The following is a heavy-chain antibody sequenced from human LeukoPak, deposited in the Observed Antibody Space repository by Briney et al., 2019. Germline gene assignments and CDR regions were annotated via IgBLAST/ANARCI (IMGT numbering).Heavy chain of an antibody. V-gene: IGHV5-51*01. D-gene: IGHD3-22*01. CDR1: GYSFTSYW. Sequence: GESLKISCKGSGYSFTSYWIGWVRQMPGEGLEWMGIIYPGDSDTRYSPSFQGQVTISADKSISTAYKELSSLRSEDTAVYYCARDPYDSSGYYPYYYYGMDVWGQGTTVTVSS. CDR3: ARDPYDSSGYYPYYYYGMDV. J-gene: IGHJ6*02. CDR2: IYPGDSDT.